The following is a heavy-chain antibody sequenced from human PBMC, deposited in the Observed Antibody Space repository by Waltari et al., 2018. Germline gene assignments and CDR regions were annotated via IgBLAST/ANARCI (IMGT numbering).Heavy chain of an antibody. D-gene: IGHD1-20*01. Sequence: EVQLLESGGGLVQPGGSLGLSCQASGFTSLTHAINWVRQAPGKGLEWVSSISVSDATYYADSVKGRFTVSRDYSDNTIHLQMDSLRADDTAVYFCAKPFYNWDDPLHSWGQGAPVTVSS. J-gene: IGHJ1*01. CDR2: ISVSDAT. V-gene: IGHV3-23*01. CDR1: GFTSLTHA. CDR3: AKPFYNWDDPLHS.